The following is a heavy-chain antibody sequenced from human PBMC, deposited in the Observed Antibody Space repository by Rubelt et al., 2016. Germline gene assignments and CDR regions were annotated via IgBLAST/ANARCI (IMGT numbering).Heavy chain of an antibody. CDR1: GFTFSSYA. Sequence: QVQLVESGGGVVQPGRSLRLSCAASGFTFSSYAMHWVRQAPGKGLEWVAVISYDGSNKYYADSLKGRFTSSRDNSKNTLELQMNSLRAEDTAVYYCARDYGMDVWGQGTTVTVSS. CDR2: ISYDGSNK. J-gene: IGHJ6*02. CDR3: ARDYGMDV. V-gene: IGHV3-30*04.